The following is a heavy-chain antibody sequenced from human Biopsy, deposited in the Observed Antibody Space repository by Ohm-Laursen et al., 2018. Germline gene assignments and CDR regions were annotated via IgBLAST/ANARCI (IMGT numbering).Heavy chain of an antibody. CDR3: ARRLVYRVFDS. Sequence: GTLSLTCTVSGGSISSETNCWGWIRQPPGKGLEWIGSIFYGGITYYNPSLKSRVTISVDTSKNHFSLKLISVTAADTALYYCARRLVYRVFDSWAKGTLVTVSS. J-gene: IGHJ4*02. CDR1: GGSISSETNC. CDR2: IFYGGIT. V-gene: IGHV4-39*01. D-gene: IGHD5/OR15-5a*01.